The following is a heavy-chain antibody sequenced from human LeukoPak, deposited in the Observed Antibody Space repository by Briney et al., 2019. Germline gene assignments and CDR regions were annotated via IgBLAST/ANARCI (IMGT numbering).Heavy chain of an antibody. J-gene: IGHJ3*02. CDR3: ARAITNDYGDPVAFDI. D-gene: IGHD4-17*01. Sequence: PGTSLRLSCAASGFTFSSYSMNWVRQAPGKGLEWVSYISSSSSTIYYADSVKGRFTISRDNAKNSLYLQMNSLRDEDTAVYYCARAITNDYGDPVAFDIWGQGTMVTVSS. V-gene: IGHV3-48*02. CDR2: ISSSSSTI. CDR1: GFTFSSYS.